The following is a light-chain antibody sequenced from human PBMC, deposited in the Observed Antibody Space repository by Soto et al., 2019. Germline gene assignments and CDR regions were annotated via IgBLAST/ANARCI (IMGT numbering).Light chain of an antibody. J-gene: IGKJ2*01. CDR2: GAS. Sequence: EIVMTQSPATLSVSPGERATLSCRASQSVSSNLAWYQQKPGQAPRLLIYGASTRAIGIPARFSGSGSGTEFTLTISSLQSEDFAVYYCQQYNYWPPTYTFGQGTKLEIK. V-gene: IGKV3-15*01. CDR3: QQYNYWPPTYT. CDR1: QSVSSN.